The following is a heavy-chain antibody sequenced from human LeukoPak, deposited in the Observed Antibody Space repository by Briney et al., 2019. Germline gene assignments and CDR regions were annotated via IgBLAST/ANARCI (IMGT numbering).Heavy chain of an antibody. CDR1: GFAFGSYT. Sequence: PGGSLRLSCAASGFAFGSYTMHWVRQAPGKGLESVAAIISHGGSTYYADSVQGRFTISRDNSKYTLYLQMGSLGADDMAVYYCARVMMGATKSNYHYYVMDVWGQGTTVTVSS. D-gene: IGHD1-26*01. J-gene: IGHJ6*02. CDR2: IISHGGST. V-gene: IGHV3-64*02. CDR3: ARVMMGATKSNYHYYVMDV.